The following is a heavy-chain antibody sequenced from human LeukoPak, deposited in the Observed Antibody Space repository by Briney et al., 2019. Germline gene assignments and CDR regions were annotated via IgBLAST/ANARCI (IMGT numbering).Heavy chain of an antibody. D-gene: IGHD4-17*01. J-gene: IGHJ3*02. V-gene: IGHV5-10-1*01. CDR1: GYTFTSYW. CDR3: AKRRMTTVTTETAFDI. Sequence: GESLKISCKGSGYTFTSYWISWVRQMPGKGLEWMGMIDPSDSYTNYSPSFQGHVTISADKSISTAYLQWSSLKASDTAIYYCAKRRMTTVTTETAFDIWGQGTMVTVSS. CDR2: IDPSDSYT.